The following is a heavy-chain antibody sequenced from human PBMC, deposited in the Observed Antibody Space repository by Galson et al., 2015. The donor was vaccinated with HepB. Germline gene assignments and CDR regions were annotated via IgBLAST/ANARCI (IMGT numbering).Heavy chain of an antibody. Sequence: SLRLSCAASGFTFSSYAMSWVRQAPGKGLEWVSAISGTGGGTYYADSVKGRFTISRDNSKNTLYLQMNSLRAEDTAVYYCAKVRASGYDPWDYWGQGTLVTVSS. D-gene: IGHD5-12*01. CDR2: ISGTGGGT. CDR3: AKVRASGYDPWDY. V-gene: IGHV3-23*01. CDR1: GFTFSSYA. J-gene: IGHJ4*02.